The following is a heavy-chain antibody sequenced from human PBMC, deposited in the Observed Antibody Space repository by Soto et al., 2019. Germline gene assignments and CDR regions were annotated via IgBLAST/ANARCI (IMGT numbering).Heavy chain of an antibody. CDR3: ARVNCYGYLVDY. D-gene: IGHD5-18*01. Sequence: QVQLQQWGAGLLKPSETLSLTCAVYGGSFSGYYWCWLRQPPGKGLEWIGEINHSGSTNYNPSLKSRLTISVDTSKHQFSLKLSSVTAADAAVYYCARVNCYGYLVDYWGQGTLGTVSS. V-gene: IGHV4-34*01. CDR1: GGSFSGYY. J-gene: IGHJ4*02. CDR2: INHSGST.